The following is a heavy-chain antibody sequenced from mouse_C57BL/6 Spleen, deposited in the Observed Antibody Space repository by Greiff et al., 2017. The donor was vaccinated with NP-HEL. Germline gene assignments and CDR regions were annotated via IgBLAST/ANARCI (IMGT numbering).Heavy chain of an antibody. J-gene: IGHJ1*03. CDR3: EKQEGYGNYWYFDV. D-gene: IGHD2-1*01. CDR1: GFTFSSYG. CDR2: ISSGGSYT. Sequence: EVKLVESGGDLVKPGGSLKLSCAASGFTFSSYGMSWVRQTPDKRLEWVATISSGGSYTYYPDSVKGRFTISRDNAKNTLYLQMSSLKSEDTAMYYCEKQEGYGNYWYFDVWGTGTTVTVSS. V-gene: IGHV5-6*02.